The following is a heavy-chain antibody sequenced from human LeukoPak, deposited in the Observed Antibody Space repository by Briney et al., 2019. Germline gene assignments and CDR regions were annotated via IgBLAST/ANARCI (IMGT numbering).Heavy chain of an antibody. Sequence: PSETLSLTCTVSGYSISSGYYWGWIRQPPGKGLEWIGSIYHSGSTYYNPSLKSRVTISVDTSKNQFSLKLNSVTAADTAVYYCARVDLEFGLVGYWGQGTLVTVSS. CDR2: IYHSGST. CDR3: ARVDLEFGLVGY. D-gene: IGHD3/OR15-3a*01. CDR1: GYSISSGYY. J-gene: IGHJ4*02. V-gene: IGHV4-38-2*02.